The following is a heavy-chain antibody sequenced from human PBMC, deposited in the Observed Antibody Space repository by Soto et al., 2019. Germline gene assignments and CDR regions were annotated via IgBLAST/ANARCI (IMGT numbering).Heavy chain of an antibody. CDR3: ASSSGNNYGVGTNYYFDY. V-gene: IGHV1-69*06. CDR1: GGTFSTYS. J-gene: IGHJ4*02. D-gene: IGHD1-26*01. Sequence: QVQLVQSGAEVKKPGSSVKVSCKTSGGTFSTYSIVWVRQAPGEGLEWMGGIIPIFGTANYAQKFQDRVTITADKSTNTAFMALSSLKSEDTAMYYCASSSGNNYGVGTNYYFDYWGPGTLVTVSS. CDR2: IIPIFGTA.